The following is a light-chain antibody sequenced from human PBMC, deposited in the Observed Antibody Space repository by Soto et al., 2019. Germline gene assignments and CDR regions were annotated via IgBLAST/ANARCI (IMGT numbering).Light chain of an antibody. CDR2: DAS. CDR3: QLYRT. CDR1: RSVSSN. Sequence: EIVMTQSPATLSVSPGERATLSCRASRSVSSNLAWYQQKPGQAPRLLIYDASYRATDIPPRFSGSGSGTDFTLTISRLEPEDFAVYYCQLYRTFGQGTKVDIK. V-gene: IGKV3D-15*01. J-gene: IGKJ1*01.